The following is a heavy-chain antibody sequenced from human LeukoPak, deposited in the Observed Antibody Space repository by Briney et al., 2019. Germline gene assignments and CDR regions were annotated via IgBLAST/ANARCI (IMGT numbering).Heavy chain of an antibody. D-gene: IGHD1-14*01. CDR3: TRVARSRGARKFDY. V-gene: IGHV1-8*03. CDR1: AYTFTSYD. Sequence: ASVKVSCKASAYTFTSYDINWARQAPGQGLKPMAWINPNSRNTGYAQKFQCRATNTRNTSISTAYLEVSSLRSEDTADSYSTRVARSRGARKFDYWGQGTLVTVSS. CDR2: INPNSRNT. J-gene: IGHJ4*02.